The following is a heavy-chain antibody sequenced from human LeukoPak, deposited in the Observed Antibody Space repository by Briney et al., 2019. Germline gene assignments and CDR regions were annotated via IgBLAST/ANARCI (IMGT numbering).Heavy chain of an antibody. CDR1: GGSISSSSYY. J-gene: IGHJ3*02. Sequence: SETLSLTCTVSGGSISSSSYYWGWIRQPPGKGLEWIGSIYYSGSTYYTPSLKSRVTISVDTSKNQFSLKLSSVTAADTAVYYCASSDYGDYEARVFDAFDIWGQGTMVTVSS. CDR3: ASSDYGDYEARVFDAFDI. D-gene: IGHD4-17*01. CDR2: IYYSGST. V-gene: IGHV4-39*01.